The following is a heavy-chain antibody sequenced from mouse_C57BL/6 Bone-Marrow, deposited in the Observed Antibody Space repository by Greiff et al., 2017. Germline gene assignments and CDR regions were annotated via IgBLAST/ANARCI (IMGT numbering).Heavy chain of an antibody. CDR1: GYTFTSSW. CDR3: ARGDCGSIPIYAMDY. Sequence: QVQLQQPGTELVKPGASVKLSCKASGYTFTSSWMHWVKQRPGQGLEWIGNINPSNGGTNYNEKFKSKATLTVDKSSSTAYMQLSSLTSEDSAVYYCARGDCGSIPIYAMDYWGQGTSVTGSS. J-gene: IGHJ4*01. CDR2: INPSNGGT. V-gene: IGHV1-53*01. D-gene: IGHD1-1*01.